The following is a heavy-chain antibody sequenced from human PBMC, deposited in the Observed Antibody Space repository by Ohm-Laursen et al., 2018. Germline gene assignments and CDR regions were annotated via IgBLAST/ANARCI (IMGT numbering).Heavy chain of an antibody. CDR2: ISGGGGGT. V-gene: IGHV3-23*01. Sequence: SLRLSCAASGFTFSSYAMTWVRQAPGKGLEWVSGISGGGGGTYYADSVKGRFTISRDNSKNTLYLQMNSLRAEDTAVYYCARAPYYGSGSYFDYWGQGTLVTVSS. CDR3: ARAPYYGSGSYFDY. J-gene: IGHJ4*02. D-gene: IGHD3-10*01. CDR1: GFTFSSYA.